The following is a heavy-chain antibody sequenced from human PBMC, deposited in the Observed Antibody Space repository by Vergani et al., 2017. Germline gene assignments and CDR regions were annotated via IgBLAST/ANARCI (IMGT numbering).Heavy chain of an antibody. CDR3: ARDVYYYDSSGYESGRDY. D-gene: IGHD3-22*01. J-gene: IGHJ4*02. CDR2: ISSSSSYI. Sequence: EVQLVESGGGLVKPGGSLRLSCAASGFTLSSYSMNWVRQAPGKGLEGVSSISSSSSYIYYADSVKGRFTISRDNAKNSLYLQMNSLRAEDTAVYYCARDVYYYDSSGYESGRDYWGQGTLVTVSS. V-gene: IGHV3-21*01. CDR1: GFTLSSYS.